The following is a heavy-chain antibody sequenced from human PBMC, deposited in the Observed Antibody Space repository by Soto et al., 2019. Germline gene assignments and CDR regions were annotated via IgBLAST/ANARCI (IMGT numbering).Heavy chain of an antibody. CDR2: INHSGST. CDR1: GGSFSGYY. CDR3: ARGRYQLITHLTTVTTGGGNLFDY. Sequence: SETVSLTCAVYGGSFSGYYWSWIRQPPGKELEWIGEINHSGSTNYNPSLKSRVTISVDTSKNQFPLKLSSVTAADTAVYYCARGRYQLITHLTTVTTGGGNLFDYWGQGTLVTVSS. J-gene: IGHJ4*02. D-gene: IGHD4-17*01. V-gene: IGHV4-34*01.